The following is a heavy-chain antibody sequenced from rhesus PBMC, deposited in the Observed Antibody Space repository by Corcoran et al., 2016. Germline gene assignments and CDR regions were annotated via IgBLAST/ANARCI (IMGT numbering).Heavy chain of an antibody. J-gene: IGHJ4*01. V-gene: IGHV4-173*01. Sequence: QLQLQASGPGLVKASATLPLAAAVSGAPLTHHDWSWPCLSPGQGLERIARISGTTRTPNYNPALRSRVTISTDTSKNRFSLLVTSVTAADTAVYFSARGDSGNYLGDFEFWSQGVLVTVSS. CDR1: GAPLTHHD. CDR2: ISGTTRTP. CDR3: ARGDSGNYLGDFEF. D-gene: IGHD1-44*01.